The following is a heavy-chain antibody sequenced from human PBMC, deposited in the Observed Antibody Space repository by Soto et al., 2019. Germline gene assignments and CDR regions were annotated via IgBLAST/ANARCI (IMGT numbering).Heavy chain of an antibody. CDR3: ARDGYDGSGSPYPAY. D-gene: IGHD3-10*01. J-gene: IGHJ4*02. V-gene: IGHV4-59*01. CDR2: IYYLGST. Sequence: SSETLSLTCSVSGGSMSEYFWSWIRQSPGKGLEWIGYIYYLGSTDYNPSLKSRVTISVDTSKRQFSLRLTSVTAADTAVYYCARDGYDGSGSPYPAYWVPGTQVTVSS. CDR1: GGSMSEYF.